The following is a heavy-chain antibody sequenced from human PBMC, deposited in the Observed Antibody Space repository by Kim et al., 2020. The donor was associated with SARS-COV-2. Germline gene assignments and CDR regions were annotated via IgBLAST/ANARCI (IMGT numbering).Heavy chain of an antibody. J-gene: IGHJ5*02. CDR1: GASISSSSC. D-gene: IGHD3-22*01. Sequence: SETLSLTCVVSGASISSSSCWSWVRQPTGKGLEWIGEVDHSGTTSYNVSLKNRVSILVDKSKNQFSLRLTSVSAADTAVYYCARGVSSAWTLRAWFDPWG. V-gene: IGHV4-4*02. CDR2: VDHSGTT. CDR3: ARGVSSAWTLRAWFDP.